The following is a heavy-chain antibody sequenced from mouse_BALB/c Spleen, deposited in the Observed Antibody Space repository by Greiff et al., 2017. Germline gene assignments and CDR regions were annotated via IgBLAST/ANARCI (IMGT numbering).Heavy chain of an antibody. CDR1: GYTFSSYW. Sequence: QVQLQQSGAELMKPGASVKISCKATGYTFSSYWIEWVKQRPGHGLEWIGEILPGSGSTNYNEKFKGKATFTADTSSNTAYMQLSSLTSEDSAVYYCASSYGNLYAMDYWGQGASVTVSS. CDR2: ILPGSGST. V-gene: IGHV1-9*01. D-gene: IGHD2-1*01. CDR3: ASSYGNLYAMDY. J-gene: IGHJ4*01.